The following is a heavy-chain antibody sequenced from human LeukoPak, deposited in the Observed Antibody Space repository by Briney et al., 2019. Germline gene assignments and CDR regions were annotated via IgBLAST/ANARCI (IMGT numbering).Heavy chain of an antibody. J-gene: IGHJ4*02. D-gene: IGHD1-14*01. V-gene: IGHV3-48*01. CDR3: AKVSRTNHDNFFDY. CDR2: ISSSSDII. CDR1: ALDFTIYD. Sequence: GGSLRLSCAASALDFTIYDMNWVRQAPGKGLEWLSYISSSSDIIHYADSVKGRFTISRDNAKNSLYLQMNSLGAEDTAVYYCAKVSRTNHDNFFDYWGQGTLVTVSS.